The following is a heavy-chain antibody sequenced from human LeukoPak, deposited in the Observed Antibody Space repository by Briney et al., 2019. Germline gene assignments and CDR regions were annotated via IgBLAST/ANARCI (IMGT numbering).Heavy chain of an antibody. CDR2: MSRSGGS. V-gene: IGHV4-4*07. Sequence: SETLSLTCSVSDGSISSYYWSWLRQPAGKGLEWIGRMSRSGGSNFNPSLKSRVTISVDSSKRQVSLKLTSVTAADTAVYYCARLLVPAASGAFDIWGQGTIVTVSS. D-gene: IGHD2-2*01. CDR1: DGSISSYY. J-gene: IGHJ3*02. CDR3: ARLLVPAASGAFDI.